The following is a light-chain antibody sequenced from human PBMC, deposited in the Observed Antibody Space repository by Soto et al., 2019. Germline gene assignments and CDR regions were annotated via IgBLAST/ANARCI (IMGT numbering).Light chain of an antibody. CDR1: QSVSGW. CDR2: GAY. Sequence: DIQMTQSPSTLSASIGDRVTITCRASQSVSGWLAWYQQKPREAPKLLIYGAYSLESGVPSRFSGSGSGTEFTLTISSLQPDDFATYYCQQYNSYPWTFGQGTKVDIK. CDR3: QQYNSYPWT. J-gene: IGKJ1*01. V-gene: IGKV1-5*01.